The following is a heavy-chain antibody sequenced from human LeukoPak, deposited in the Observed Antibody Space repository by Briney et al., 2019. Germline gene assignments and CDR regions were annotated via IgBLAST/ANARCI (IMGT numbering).Heavy chain of an antibody. CDR3: ARVGSSSWYGDY. CDR1: GFNFSSYG. J-gene: IGHJ4*02. Sequence: PGGSLRLSCAASGFNFSSYGMHWVRQAPGKGLEWVTVIWYDGSNKYYADSVKGRFTISRDISKNTLYLEMNSLRAEDTAVYYCARVGSSSWYGDYWGQGTLVTVSS. V-gene: IGHV3-33*01. D-gene: IGHD6-13*01. CDR2: IWYDGSNK.